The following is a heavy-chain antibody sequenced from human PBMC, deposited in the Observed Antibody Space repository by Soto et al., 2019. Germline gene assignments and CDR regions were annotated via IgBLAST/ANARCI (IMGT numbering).Heavy chain of an antibody. CDR3: ARDGGIAAAGNLVYYYGMDV. CDR1: GYTFTSYG. CDR2: ISAYNGNT. J-gene: IGHJ6*02. D-gene: IGHD6-13*01. V-gene: IGHV1-18*01. Sequence: GASVKVSCKASGYTFTSYGISWVRPAPGQGLEWMGWISAYNGNTNYAQKLQGRVTMTTDTSTSTAYMELRSLRSDDTAVYYCARDGGIAAAGNLVYYYGMDVWGQGTTVTVSS.